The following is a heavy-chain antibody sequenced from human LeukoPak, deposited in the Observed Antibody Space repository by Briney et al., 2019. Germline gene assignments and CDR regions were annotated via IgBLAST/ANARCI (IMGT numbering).Heavy chain of an antibody. J-gene: IGHJ5*02. D-gene: IGHD2-15*01. CDR3: ARGGYCSGGSCYPHNNWFDP. V-gene: IGHV4-59*01. Sequence: SETLSLTCTVSGGSISSYYWSRIRQPPGKGLEWIGYIYYSGSTNYNPSLKSRVTISVDTSKNQFSLKLSSVTAADTAVYYCARGGYCSGGSCYPHNNWFDPWGQGTLVTVSS. CDR1: GGSISSYY. CDR2: IYYSGST.